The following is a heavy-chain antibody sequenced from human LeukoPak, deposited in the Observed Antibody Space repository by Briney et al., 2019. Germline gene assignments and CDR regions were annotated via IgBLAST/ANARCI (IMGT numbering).Heavy chain of an antibody. D-gene: IGHD3-3*01. CDR3: AKCITIFGVVIYDY. V-gene: IGHV3-23*01. CDR2: ISGSGGST. CDR1: GFTFSSYA. J-gene: IGHJ4*02. Sequence: GGSLRLSCAASGFTFSSYAMSWVRQAPGKGLEWVSAISGSGGSTYYADSVKGRFTISRDNSKNTLYLQMNSLRAEDTAVYYCAKCITIFGVVIYDYWGQGTLVTVSS.